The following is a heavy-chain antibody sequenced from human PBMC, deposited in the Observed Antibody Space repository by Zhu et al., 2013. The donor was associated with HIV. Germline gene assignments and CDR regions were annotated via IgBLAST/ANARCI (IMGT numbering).Heavy chain of an antibody. D-gene: IGHD3-9*01. CDR2: ITAHNGNT. J-gene: IGHJ3*01. CDR1: GYSFSSYN. V-gene: IGHV1-18*01. CDR3: ATAYDILTGYLFHT. Sequence: QVQLVQSGAEVKKPGASVKVSCKASGYSFSSYNISWVRQAPGQGLEWMGWITAHNGNTKYAQKLQGRVTMTTDTSTRTAYMELRSLRSDDTAVYYCATAYDILTGYLFHTWGQGTMVTVSS.